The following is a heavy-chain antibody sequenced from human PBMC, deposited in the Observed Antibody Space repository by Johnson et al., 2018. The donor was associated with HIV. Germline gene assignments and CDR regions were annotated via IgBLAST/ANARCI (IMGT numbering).Heavy chain of an antibody. CDR1: GFTFSSYD. J-gene: IGHJ3*02. CDR2: IGTAGDA. V-gene: IGHV3-13*01. Sequence: VQLVESGGGVVQPGGSLRLSCAASGFTFSSYDMHWVRQTTGNGLEWVSAIGTAGDAYYPGSVQGRFPISREKAKNAVYLQMNSLRAGDTAVYYCARALARLDAFDIWGQGTMVTVSS. CDR3: ARALARLDAFDI.